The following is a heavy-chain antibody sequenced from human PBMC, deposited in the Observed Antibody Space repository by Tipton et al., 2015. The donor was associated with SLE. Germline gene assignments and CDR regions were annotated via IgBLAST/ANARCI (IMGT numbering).Heavy chain of an antibody. D-gene: IGHD6-19*01. J-gene: IGHJ3*01. CDR2: ISLDGSNK. CDR3: AKGTSSGYYLDAFDV. CDR1: GFTISDYY. V-gene: IGHV3-30*18. Sequence: SLRLSCSASGFTISDYYMNWIRQAPGKGLEWVAVISLDGSNKYYADSVKGRFTVSRDNSKNTLFLEMDSLRAEDTATYFCAKGTSSGYYLDAFDVWGQGTMVTVSS.